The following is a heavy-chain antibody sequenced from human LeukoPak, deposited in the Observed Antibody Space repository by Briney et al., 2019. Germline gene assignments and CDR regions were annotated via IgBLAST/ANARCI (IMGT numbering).Heavy chain of an antibody. CDR1: GFTFSSYG. Sequence: GGSLRLSCAASGFTFSSYGMSWVRQAPGKGLEWVSGVSGSGGSTYYADSVKGRFTISRDSSKSTLYLQMNSLRTEDTAVYYCAKRGYYDSSGYYGPFDYWGQGTLVTVSS. V-gene: IGHV3-23*01. CDR3: AKRGYYDSSGYYGPFDY. D-gene: IGHD3-22*01. CDR2: VSGSGGST. J-gene: IGHJ4*02.